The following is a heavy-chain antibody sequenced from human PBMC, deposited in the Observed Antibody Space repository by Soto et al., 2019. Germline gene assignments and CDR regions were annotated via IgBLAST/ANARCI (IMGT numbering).Heavy chain of an antibody. Sequence: QVQLVESGGGVVQPGRSLRLSCAASGFTFSSYAMHWVRQAPGKGLEWVAVISYDGSNKYYADSVKGRFTISRDNSKNTLYRQRNSLRAEDTAVYYCARDRAAAGKYFDYWGQGTLGTVSS. CDR3: ARDRAAAGKYFDY. CDR2: ISYDGSNK. D-gene: IGHD6-13*01. V-gene: IGHV3-30-3*01. J-gene: IGHJ4*02. CDR1: GFTFSSYA.